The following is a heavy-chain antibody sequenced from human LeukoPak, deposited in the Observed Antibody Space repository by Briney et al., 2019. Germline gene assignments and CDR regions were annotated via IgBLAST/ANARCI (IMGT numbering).Heavy chain of an antibody. D-gene: IGHD1-26*01. V-gene: IGHV3-48*04. Sequence: PGGSLRLSCAASGFTFSSRAMNWVRQAPGKGLEWISSISTDSLTIKYADFVSGQFTISRDNAEHLLFLQMNSLRAEDTAVYYCARKAQTGSHSGPFNIWGQGTLVTVSS. CDR2: ISTDSLTI. CDR3: ARKAQTGSHSGPFNI. J-gene: IGHJ3*02. CDR1: GFTFSSRA.